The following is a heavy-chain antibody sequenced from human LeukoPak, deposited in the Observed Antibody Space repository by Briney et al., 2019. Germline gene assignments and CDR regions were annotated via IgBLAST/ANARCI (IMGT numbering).Heavy chain of an antibody. D-gene: IGHD6-19*01. CDR2: IYYSGST. CDR1: GGSISSYY. CDR3: AREYTLYRSGWFLDY. Sequence: SGTLSLTCTVSGGSISSYYWSWIRQPPGKGLEWIGYIYYSGSTNYNPSLKSRVTISVDTSKNQFSLKLSSVTAADTAVYYCAREYTLYRSGWFLDYWGQGTVVTVSS. J-gene: IGHJ4*02. V-gene: IGHV4-59*12.